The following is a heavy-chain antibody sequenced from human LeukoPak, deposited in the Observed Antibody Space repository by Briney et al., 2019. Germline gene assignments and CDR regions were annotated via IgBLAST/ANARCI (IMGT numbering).Heavy chain of an antibody. Sequence: ASVKVSCKASGYTFPSYFMHWVRQAPGQGLEWMGIINPTGGSTTYAQKFQGRVTMTRDTSTSTAYMELSSLRSEDTAVYYCARGLGYCSGGSCSHLDHWGPGTLVTVSS. J-gene: IGHJ4*02. CDR3: ARGLGYCSGGSCSHLDH. V-gene: IGHV1-46*01. CDR2: INPTGGST. CDR1: GYTFPSYF. D-gene: IGHD2-15*01.